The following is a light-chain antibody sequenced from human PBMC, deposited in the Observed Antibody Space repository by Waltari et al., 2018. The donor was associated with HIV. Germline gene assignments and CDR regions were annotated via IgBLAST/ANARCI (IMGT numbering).Light chain of an antibody. CDR3: QSYDSSLRASV. CDR2: SDI. CDR1: RSNIGEGSF. V-gene: IGLV1-40*01. J-gene: IGLJ2*01. Sequence: QSALTQPPSVSGAPGQRVTIPCTGTRSNIGEGSFVHWYQHLQGTAPKLPVYSDINRPSGVPDRFSGSKSGTSASLVITGLQAEDEADYYCQSYDSSLRASVFGGGTKLTVL.